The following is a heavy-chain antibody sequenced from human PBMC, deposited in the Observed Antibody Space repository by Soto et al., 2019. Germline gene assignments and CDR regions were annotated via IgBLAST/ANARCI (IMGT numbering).Heavy chain of an antibody. J-gene: IGHJ6*02. V-gene: IGHV5-10-1*01. CDR2: IDPSDSYT. Sequence: YSSTIYWISWVRQMPGKGLEWMGRIDPSDSYTNYSPSFQGHVTISADKSISTAYLQWSSLKASDTAMYYCARTSMQSRGYSYGHGGMDVWGQGTTVTVSS. D-gene: IGHD5-18*01. CDR1: YSSTIYW. CDR3: ARTSMQSRGYSYGHGGMDV.